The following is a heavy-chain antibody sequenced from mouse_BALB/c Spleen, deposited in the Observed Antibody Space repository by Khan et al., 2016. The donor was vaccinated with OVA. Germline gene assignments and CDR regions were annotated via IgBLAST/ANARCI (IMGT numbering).Heavy chain of an antibody. CDR1: GFTFSTYG. CDR2: ISTGGTYT. Sequence: EVELVESGGDLVKPGGSLKLSCAASGFTFSTYGMSWVRQTPDKRLEWVATISTGGTYTYYPVSVKGRFTISRDNAKNTLYLQLRSLKSEDTAIYYWARLAYYYNSEGFAYWGPGTLVTVSA. J-gene: IGHJ3*01. CDR3: ARLAYYYNSEGFAY. V-gene: IGHV5-6*01. D-gene: IGHD1-1*01.